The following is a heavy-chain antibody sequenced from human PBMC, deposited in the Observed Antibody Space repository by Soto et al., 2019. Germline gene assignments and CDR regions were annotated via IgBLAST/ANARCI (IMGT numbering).Heavy chain of an antibody. V-gene: IGHV1-69*13. CDR3: ARGSFRGYSYGYSDY. CDR2: IIPIFGTA. Sequence: ASVKVSCKASGGTFSSYAISWVRQAPGQGLEWMGGIIPIFGTANYAQKFQGRVTITADESTSTAYMELSSLRSEDTAVYYCARGSFRGYSYGYSDYWGQGTLVTVSS. CDR1: GGTFSSYA. D-gene: IGHD5-18*01. J-gene: IGHJ4*02.